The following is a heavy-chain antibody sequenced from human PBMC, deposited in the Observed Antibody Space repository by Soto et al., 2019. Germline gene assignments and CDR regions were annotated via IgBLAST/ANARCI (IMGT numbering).Heavy chain of an antibody. CDR1: GFTFSSYG. D-gene: IGHD1-26*01. CDR3: AKVDYCGSYFDY. V-gene: IGHV3-30*18. J-gene: IGHJ4*02. Sequence: QVQLVESGGGVVQPGRSLRLSCAASGFTFSSYGMHWVRLALGKGLEWVAVISYDGSNKYYADSVKGRFTISRDNSKNTLYLQMNSLRAEDTAVYYCAKVDYCGSYFDYWGQGTLVIVSS. CDR2: ISYDGSNK.